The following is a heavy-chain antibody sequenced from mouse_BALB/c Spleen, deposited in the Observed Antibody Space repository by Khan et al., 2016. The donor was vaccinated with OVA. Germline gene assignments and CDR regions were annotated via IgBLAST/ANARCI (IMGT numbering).Heavy chain of an antibody. J-gene: IGHJ3*01. CDR2: VNTYYGDA. CDR1: GYTFTDFT. Sequence: QVQLKESGAELVRPGVSVKISCKGSGYTFTDFTMHWVKQSHAKSLEWIGVVNTYYGDATYNQKFKGKATMTVDKSSTTAYMELARLTSEDSAIYVWGRGGGGDRFAYWGQGTLVTVSA. V-gene: IGHV1S137*01. CDR3: GRGGGGDRFAY.